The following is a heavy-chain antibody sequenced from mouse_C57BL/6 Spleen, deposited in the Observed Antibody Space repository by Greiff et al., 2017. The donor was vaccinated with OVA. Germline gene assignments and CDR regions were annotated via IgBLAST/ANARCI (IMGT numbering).Heavy chain of an antibody. Sequence: QVQLQQSGPELVKPGASVKISCKASGYTFTDYYINWVKQRPGQGLEWIGWIYPGSGKTKYNENVKGKATLTVDTSSSTAYMKLSSLPSEDPAVYFCGNGNYDRAMDYWGQGTSFTVSS. J-gene: IGHJ4*01. CDR2: IYPGSGKT. CDR3: GNGNYDRAMDY. D-gene: IGHD2-1*01. V-gene: IGHV1-84*01. CDR1: GYTFTDYY.